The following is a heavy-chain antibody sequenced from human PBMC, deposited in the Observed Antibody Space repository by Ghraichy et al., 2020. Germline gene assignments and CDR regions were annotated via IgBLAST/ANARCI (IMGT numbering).Heavy chain of an antibody. J-gene: IGHJ4*02. CDR3: AREGYCSGGSCYSGVVDY. V-gene: IGHV1-18*01. D-gene: IGHD2-15*01. CDR2: ISGYNANT. CDR1: GYTFTSNG. Sequence: ASVKVSCKASGYTFTSNGISWVRQAPGQGLEWMGWISGYNANTKYVEKFQGRVTMTTDTSTSTAYMELRSLRSDDTAVYYCAREGYCSGGSCYSGVVDYWGQGTLVTVPS.